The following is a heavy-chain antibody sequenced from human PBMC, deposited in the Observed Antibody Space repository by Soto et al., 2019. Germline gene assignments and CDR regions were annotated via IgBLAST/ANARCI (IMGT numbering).Heavy chain of an antibody. Sequence: QVQLVESGGGVVQPGRSLRLSCAASGFTFSRYGMHWVRQAPGKGPEWVAVISYDGSNKYYVDSVKGRFTISRDNSKNTLYLQMNSLRAEDTAVYYCAKAAMIVMVMEGFFDYWGQGTLVTVSS. CDR1: GFTFSRYG. CDR2: ISYDGSNK. V-gene: IGHV3-30*18. D-gene: IGHD3-22*01. J-gene: IGHJ4*02. CDR3: AKAAMIVMVMEGFFDY.